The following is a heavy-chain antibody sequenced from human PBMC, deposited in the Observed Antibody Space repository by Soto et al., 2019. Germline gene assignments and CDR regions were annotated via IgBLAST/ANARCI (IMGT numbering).Heavy chain of an antibody. CDR1: GYTFTSYH. V-gene: IGHV1-18*01. CDR3: ARDTPPSDY. Sequence: QVQLVQAGAEVKKPGASVKVSCKTSGYTFTSYHISWVRQAPGQGLEWMGWISAYNTNTNYAQKFQGRVTITTDTLSSTAYMELRSLRSDDTAVYYCARDTPPSDYWGQGTLVTVSS. J-gene: IGHJ4*02. CDR2: ISAYNTNT.